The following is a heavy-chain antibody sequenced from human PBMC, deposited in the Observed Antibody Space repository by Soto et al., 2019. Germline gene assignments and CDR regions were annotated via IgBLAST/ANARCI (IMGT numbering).Heavy chain of an antibody. V-gene: IGHV5-51*01. CDR1: GYSFTSYW. Sequence: GESLKISCKGSGYSFTSYWIGWVRQMPGKGLEWMGIIYPGDSDTRYSPSFQGQVTISADKSISTAYLQWSSLKASDTAMYCCASPDYYDSSGYYYVAYWGQGTLVTVSS. CDR3: ASPDYYDSSGYYYVAY. J-gene: IGHJ4*02. D-gene: IGHD3-22*01. CDR2: IYPGDSDT.